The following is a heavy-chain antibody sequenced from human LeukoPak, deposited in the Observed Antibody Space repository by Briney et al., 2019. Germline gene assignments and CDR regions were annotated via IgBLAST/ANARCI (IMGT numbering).Heavy chain of an antibody. D-gene: IGHD1-14*01. V-gene: IGHV4-59*01. CDR3: ARDRRRDLFHAFDI. J-gene: IGHJ3*02. CDR2: IYYSGST. CDR1: GGSISSSY. Sequence: SETLSLTCTVSGGSISSSYWSWIRQPPGKGLEWIGYIYYSGSTNYNPSFKSRVAISVDTSKNQFSLKLSSVTAADTAAYFCARDRRRDLFHAFDIWGQGTTVTVSP.